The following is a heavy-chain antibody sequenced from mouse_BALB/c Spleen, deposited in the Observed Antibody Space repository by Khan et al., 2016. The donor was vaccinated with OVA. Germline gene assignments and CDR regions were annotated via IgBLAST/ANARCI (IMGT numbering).Heavy chain of an antibody. Sequence: VRLKESGPGLVKPSQSLSLTCTVTGFSITSDYAWNWIRQFPGNKLEWMGYISYSGNTKYNPSLKSRISITRDTSKNQFFLQLNSVTIEDTATYYCARVYGGDFDYWGQGTTLTVSS. V-gene: IGHV3-2*02. CDR2: ISYSGNT. CDR3: ARVYGGDFDY. J-gene: IGHJ2*01. CDR1: GFSITSDYA. D-gene: IGHD1-1*01.